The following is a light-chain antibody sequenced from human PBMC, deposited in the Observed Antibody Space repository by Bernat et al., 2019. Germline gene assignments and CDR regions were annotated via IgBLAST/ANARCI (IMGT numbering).Light chain of an antibody. CDR3: CSYAGPPMYVL. Sequence: QSALTQPASVSGSPGQSITISCTGTISDIWSYNVVSWYQQHPGKAPKLVIYEVTKRPSGVSERFSGSKSANTASLTISGLQPEDEAHYYCCSYAGPPMYVLFGGGTKLTVL. CDR1: ISDIWSYNV. J-gene: IGLJ3*02. CDR2: EVT. V-gene: IGLV2-23*02.